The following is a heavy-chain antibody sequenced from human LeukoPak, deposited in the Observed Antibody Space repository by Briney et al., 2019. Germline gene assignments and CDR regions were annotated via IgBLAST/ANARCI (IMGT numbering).Heavy chain of an antibody. Sequence: SETLSLTCTVSGHSISSGYNWGWVRQPPGKGLEWIGSLFYTGSPYYNPSLTSRLTMSIDTSKNQFSLKLSSVTAADTAVYFCASDTVVADGFFHSWGQGTLVTVSS. D-gene: IGHD6-19*01. CDR3: ASDTVVADGFFHS. CDR1: GHSISSGYN. V-gene: IGHV4-38-2*02. J-gene: IGHJ4*02. CDR2: LFYTGSP.